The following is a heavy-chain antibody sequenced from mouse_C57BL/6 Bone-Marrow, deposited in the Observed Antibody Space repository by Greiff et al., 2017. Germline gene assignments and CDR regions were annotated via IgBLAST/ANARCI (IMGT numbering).Heavy chain of an antibody. Sequence: VQRVESGAELARPGASVKLSCKASGYTFTSYGISWVKQRTGQGLEWIGEIYPRSGNTYYNEQFKGKATLTATKSSSTAYMELRSLTSEDSAVYFCARYGYDGFAYWGQGTLVTVSA. CDR3: ARYGYDGFAY. J-gene: IGHJ3*01. CDR1: GYTFTSYG. V-gene: IGHV1-81*01. D-gene: IGHD2-2*01. CDR2: IYPRSGNT.